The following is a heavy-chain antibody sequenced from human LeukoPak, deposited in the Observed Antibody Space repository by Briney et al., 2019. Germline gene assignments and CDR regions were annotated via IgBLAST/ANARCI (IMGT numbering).Heavy chain of an antibody. V-gene: IGHV3-7*02. CDR3: ARYYGSTDGTYCFDS. CDR2: INQDGSKK. Sequence: GGSLRLSCAASGFTFRTHWMTWVRQAPGKGLEWVANINQDGSKKIYVDSVRGRFTISRGTAKNSLFLYMNSLRADDTAVYYCARYYGSTDGTYCFDSWGQGTLVTVSS. D-gene: IGHD3-10*01. J-gene: IGHJ4*02. CDR1: GFTFRTHW.